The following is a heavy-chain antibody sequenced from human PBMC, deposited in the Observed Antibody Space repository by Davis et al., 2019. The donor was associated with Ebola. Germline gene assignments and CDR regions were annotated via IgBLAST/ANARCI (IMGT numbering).Heavy chain of an antibody. V-gene: IGHV4-38-2*02. D-gene: IGHD3-9*01. CDR3: AREFEYFDY. J-gene: IGHJ4*02. Sequence: PSETLSLTCDVSGFSINSGHYWTWIRQPPGKGLEWIGNIYYSGSTYYNRVTISVDTSKNQFSLKLNSVTAADTAVYFCAREFEYFDYWGQGTLVTVSS. CDR2: IYYSGST. CDR1: GFSINSGHY.